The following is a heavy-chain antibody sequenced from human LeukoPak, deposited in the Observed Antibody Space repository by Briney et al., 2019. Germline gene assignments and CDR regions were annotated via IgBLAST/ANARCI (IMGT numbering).Heavy chain of an antibody. CDR3: ARQRREYSGNSGLYHYYMDV. V-gene: IGHV4-59*01. CDR2: IYYSGGT. Sequence: PGGSLRLSCAASGFTFSSYWMSWIRQSPGKGLEWIGYIYYSGGTSYSPSLKSRVTVSIDTSKNQFSLRLSSVTAADTAIYYCARQRREYSGNSGLYHYYMDVWGKGTTVTVSS. D-gene: IGHD4-23*01. J-gene: IGHJ6*03. CDR1: GFTFSSYW.